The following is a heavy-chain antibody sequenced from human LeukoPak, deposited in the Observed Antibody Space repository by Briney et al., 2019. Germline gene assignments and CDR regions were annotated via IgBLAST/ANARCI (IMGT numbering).Heavy chain of an antibody. CDR2: INPNSGGT. CDR1: GYTFTGYY. J-gene: IGHJ4*02. V-gene: IGHV1-2*02. D-gene: IGHD3-22*01. Sequence: ASVTVSCKASGYTFTGYYMHWVRQAPGQGLEWMGWINPNSGGTNYAQKFQGRVTTTRDTSISTAYMELRRLRSDDTAVYYCARGAHYHDSSEGFDYWGQGTLVSVSS. CDR3: ARGAHYHDSSEGFDY.